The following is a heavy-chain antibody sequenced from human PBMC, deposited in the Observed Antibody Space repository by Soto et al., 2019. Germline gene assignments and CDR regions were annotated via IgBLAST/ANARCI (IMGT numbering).Heavy chain of an antibody. CDR1: GGSFSGYY. V-gene: IGHV4-34*01. D-gene: IGHD3-3*01. CDR2: INHSGST. J-gene: IGHJ4*02. Sequence: QVQLQQWGAGLLKPSETLSLTCAVYGGSFSGYYWSWIRQPPGKGLEWIGEINHSGSTNYNPSLKRRVPISVDTSKNQFSLKLSSVTAADTAVYYCARGRGDDFWSGYYTGRVYDYWGQGTLVTVSS. CDR3: ARGRGDDFWSGYYTGRVYDY.